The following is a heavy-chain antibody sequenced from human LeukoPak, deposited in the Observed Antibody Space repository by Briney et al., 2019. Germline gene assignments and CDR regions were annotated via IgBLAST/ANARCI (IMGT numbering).Heavy chain of an antibody. V-gene: IGHV3-64*01. CDR3: AREGPGYGGNSSPPDY. D-gene: IGHD4-23*01. CDR1: GFTFSSYA. Sequence: PGGSLRLSCAASGFTFSSYAMHWVRQAPGKGLEYVSAISSNGGSTYYANSAKGRFTISRDNSKNTLYLQMGSLRAEDMAVYYCAREGPGYGGNSSPPDYWGQGTLVTVSS. J-gene: IGHJ4*02. CDR2: ISSNGGST.